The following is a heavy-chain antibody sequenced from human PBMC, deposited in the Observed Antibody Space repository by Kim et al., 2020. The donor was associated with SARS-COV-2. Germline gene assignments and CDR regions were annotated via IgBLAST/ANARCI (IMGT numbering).Heavy chain of an antibody. D-gene: IGHD1-26*01. J-gene: IGHJ3*02. CDR3: ARVRFLRSYPDAFDI. V-gene: IGHV4-31*02. Sequence: PSLRSRVTISVDTSKNQFSLKLSSVTAADTAVYYCARVRFLRSYPDAFDIWGQGTMVTVSS.